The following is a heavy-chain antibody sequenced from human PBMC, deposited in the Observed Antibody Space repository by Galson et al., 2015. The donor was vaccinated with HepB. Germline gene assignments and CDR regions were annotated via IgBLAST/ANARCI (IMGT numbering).Heavy chain of an antibody. D-gene: IGHD4-17*01. Sequence: SLRLSCAASGFTFSSYGMHWVRQAPGKGLEWVAVISYDGSNKYYADSVKGRFTISRDNSKNTLYLQMNSLRAEDTAVYYCAKYGDYFPYYGMDVWGQGTTVTVSS. J-gene: IGHJ6*02. CDR2: ISYDGSNK. V-gene: IGHV3-30*18. CDR3: AKYGDYFPYYGMDV. CDR1: GFTFSSYG.